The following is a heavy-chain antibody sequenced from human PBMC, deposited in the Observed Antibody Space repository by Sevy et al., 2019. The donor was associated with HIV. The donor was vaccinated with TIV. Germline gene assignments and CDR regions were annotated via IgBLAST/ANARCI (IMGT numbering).Heavy chain of an antibody. D-gene: IGHD2-15*01. CDR2: ISGSGGST. Sequence: GGSPRLSCAASGFTFSSYAMSWVRQAPGKGLEWVSAISGSGGSTYYADSVKGRFTISRDNSKNTLYLQMNSLRAEDTAVYYCANSPLRCSGGSCYGTDYWGQGTLVTVSS. V-gene: IGHV3-23*01. CDR3: ANSPLRCSGGSCYGTDY. CDR1: GFTFSSYA. J-gene: IGHJ4*02.